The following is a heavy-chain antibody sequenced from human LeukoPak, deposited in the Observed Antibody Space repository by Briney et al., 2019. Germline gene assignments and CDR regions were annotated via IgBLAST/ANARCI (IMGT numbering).Heavy chain of an antibody. CDR2: IRHDGSNR. J-gene: IGHJ4*02. CDR3: AKDLTTVTTGDY. Sequence: GGSLRLSCAASGFTFSSYGMHWVRQAPGKGLEWVAFIRHDGSNRYYADSVKGRFTISRDNSKNTLYLHMNSLRAEDTAVYYCAKDLTTVTTGDYWGQGTLVTVSS. V-gene: IGHV3-30*02. CDR1: GFTFSSYG. D-gene: IGHD4-17*01.